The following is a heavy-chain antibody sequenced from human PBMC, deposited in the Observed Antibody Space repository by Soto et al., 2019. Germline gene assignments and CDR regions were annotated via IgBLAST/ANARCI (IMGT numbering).Heavy chain of an antibody. V-gene: IGHV1-8*01. Sequence: ASVKVSCKAAAYTFTSYDINWVRQATGQDFEWMGWMNPNNGNTACAQKFQGRVTMTRDTSKSTAFMELSSLTSEDTAVYYCARGPRNWGVDYWGQGTLVTVSS. CDR1: AYTFTSYD. CDR3: ARGPRNWGVDY. CDR2: MNPNNGNT. J-gene: IGHJ4*02. D-gene: IGHD7-27*01.